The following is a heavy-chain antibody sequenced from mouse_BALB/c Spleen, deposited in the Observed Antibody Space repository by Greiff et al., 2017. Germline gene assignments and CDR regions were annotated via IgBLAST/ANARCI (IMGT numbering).Heavy chain of an antibody. CDR1: GFTFNTYA. D-gene: IGHD1-1*01. Sequence: EVQRVESGGGLVQPKGSLKLSCAASGFTFNTYAMHWVCQAPGKGLEWVARIRSKSNNYATYYADSVKDRFTISRDDSQSMLYLQMNNLKTEDTAMYYCVREGYYYGSSYHAMDYWGQGTSVTVSS. CDR3: VREGYYYGSSYHAMDY. V-gene: IGHV10-3*03. CDR2: IRSKSNNYAT. J-gene: IGHJ4*01.